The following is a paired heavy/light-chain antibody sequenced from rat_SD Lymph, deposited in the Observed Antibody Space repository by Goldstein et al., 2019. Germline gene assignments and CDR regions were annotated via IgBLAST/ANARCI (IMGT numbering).Heavy chain of an antibody. CDR3: ARERRAPWYFDY. J-gene: IGHJ2*01. CDR2: INTDSSST. CDR1: GFTFSSYV. V-gene: IGHV5-43*01. D-gene: IGHD1-11*01. Sequence: EVQLVESGGGLVQPGSSLKVSCVASGFTFSSYVMHWFRQAPENGIEWLAYINTDSSSTHYAETVKGRFTISRDNAKNTVDMQLSSLRSEDTAMYFCARERRAPWYFDYWGQGVMVTVSS.
Light chain of an antibody. CDR1: SSVNY. CDR3: LHLSSYPWT. J-gene: IGKJ1*01. V-gene: IGKV4S18*01. CDR2: GTS. Sequence: EFVLTQSPTTMAASPGEKVTLNCLASSSVNYMNWYQQKSGASPKLWIYGTSNLASGVPNRFSGSGSGTSYSLTISSMEAEDAATYYCLHLSSYPWTFGGGTKLELK.